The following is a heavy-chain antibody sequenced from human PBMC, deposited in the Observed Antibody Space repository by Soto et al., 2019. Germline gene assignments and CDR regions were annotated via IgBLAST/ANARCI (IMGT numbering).Heavy chain of an antibody. CDR2: ISYDGSNK. CDR3: AKDLVGATGY. CDR1: GFTVSSYG. J-gene: IGHJ4*02. D-gene: IGHD1-26*01. V-gene: IGHV3-30*18. Sequence: GSLRLACAASGFTVSSYGMHWVRQAPGKGLEWVAVISYDGSNKYYADSVKGRFTISRDNSKNTLYLQMNSLRAEDTAVYYCAKDLVGATGYWGQGTLVTVSS.